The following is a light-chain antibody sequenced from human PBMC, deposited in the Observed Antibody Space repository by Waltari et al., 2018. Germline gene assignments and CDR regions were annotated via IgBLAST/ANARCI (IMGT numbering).Light chain of an antibody. CDR3: LQYFDASRT. J-gene: IGKJ2*01. CDR1: QSLFYTSNNKDY. Sequence: IVMTQFPDSLAVSLGETATINCRSSQSLFYTSNNKDYLGWYRQKPGLPPKLLIYCASTRGSGVPDRFSGSGSVTDFTLTISSLQAEDVAVYYCLQYFDASRTFGQGTKLEIK. CDR2: CAS. V-gene: IGKV4-1*01.